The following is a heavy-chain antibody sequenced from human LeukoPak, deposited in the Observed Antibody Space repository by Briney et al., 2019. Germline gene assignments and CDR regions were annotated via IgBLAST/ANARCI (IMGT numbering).Heavy chain of an antibody. D-gene: IGHD6-6*01. J-gene: IGHJ4*02. CDR3: ARVSKSAARPGGYYFDY. Sequence: SETLFLTCTVSGGSISSGGYYWSWIRQPPGKGLEGIGYIYHSGSTYYNPSLKSRVTISVDRSKNQFSLKLSSVTAADTAVYYCARVSKSAARPGGYYFDYWGQGTLVTVSS. CDR1: GGSISSGGYY. CDR2: IYHSGST. V-gene: IGHV4-30-2*01.